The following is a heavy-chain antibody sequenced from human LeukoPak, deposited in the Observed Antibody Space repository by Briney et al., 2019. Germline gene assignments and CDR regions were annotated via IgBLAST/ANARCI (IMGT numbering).Heavy chain of an antibody. D-gene: IGHD6-19*01. V-gene: IGHV3-7*01. J-gene: IGHJ4*02. CDR3: ARGYSSGWYFDY. CDR1: GFTFSSDW. CDR2: IKQDGSEK. Sequence: GGSLRLSCAASGFTFSSDWMSWVRQAPGKGLEWVANIKQDGSEKYYVDSVKGRFTISRDNAKNSLYLQMNSLRAEDTAVYYCARGYSSGWYFDYWGQGTLVTVSS.